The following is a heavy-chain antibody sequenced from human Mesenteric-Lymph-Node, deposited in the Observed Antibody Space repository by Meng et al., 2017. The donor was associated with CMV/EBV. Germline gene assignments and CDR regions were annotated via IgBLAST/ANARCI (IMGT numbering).Heavy chain of an antibody. J-gene: IGHJ4*02. Sequence: SVSSCSYFWNWIRQPPGKGLEWIGHIYHTGTTNYNPSLRSRVTISVDTSNNQFSLKLTSVIAADTAVYYCARAPVYGTTPGSYYFDFWGPGILVTVSS. V-gene: IGHV4-61*01. D-gene: IGHD1/OR15-1a*01. CDR2: IYHTGTT. CDR1: SVSSCSYF. CDR3: ARAPVYGTTPGSYYFDF.